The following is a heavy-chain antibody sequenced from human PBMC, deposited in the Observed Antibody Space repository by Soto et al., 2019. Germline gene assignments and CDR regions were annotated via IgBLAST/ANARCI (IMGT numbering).Heavy chain of an antibody. CDR2: MSGSGYSI. CDR1: HFAFNIDA. V-gene: IGHV3-23*01. CDR3: ARDNWNVTYYRLDV. D-gene: IGHD1-20*01. Sequence: EAQLLESGGGLVQPGESLTLSCVASHFAFNIDAMTWVRQAPGKGLEWVSSMSGSGYSIYYADSVKGRFTITRDKTKKTLYMQMNSLRAEDTGVYCCARDNWNVTYYRLDVWGQETTVTVS. J-gene: IGHJ6*02.